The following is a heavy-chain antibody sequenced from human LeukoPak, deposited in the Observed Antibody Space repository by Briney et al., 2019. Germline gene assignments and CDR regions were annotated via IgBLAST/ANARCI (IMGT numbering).Heavy chain of an antibody. D-gene: IGHD1-26*01. CDR3: ARVGEGAAKD. V-gene: IGHV3-23*01. J-gene: IGHJ4*02. Sequence: GGSLRLSCAASGFTFSTYAMSWVRQAPGKGLEWVSAISGSGGTTYYADSVKGRFAISRDNSKNTLYLQMNSLRAEDTAVYYCARVGEGAAKDWGQGTLVTVSS. CDR2: ISGSGGTT. CDR1: GFTFSTYA.